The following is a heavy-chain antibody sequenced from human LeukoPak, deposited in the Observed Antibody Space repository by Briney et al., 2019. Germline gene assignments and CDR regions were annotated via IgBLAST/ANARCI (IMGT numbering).Heavy chain of an antibody. CDR3: ARDFGIGSGPAGFDY. D-gene: IGHD2-15*01. V-gene: IGHV1-18*01. CDR1: GYTFTSYG. J-gene: IGHJ4*02. Sequence: ASVKVSCKASGYTFTSYGISWVRQAPGQGLEWMGWVSAYNGNTNYAQKLQGRVTMTTDTSTSTAYMELRSLRSDDTAVYYCARDFGIGSGPAGFDYWGQGTLVTVSS. CDR2: VSAYNGNT.